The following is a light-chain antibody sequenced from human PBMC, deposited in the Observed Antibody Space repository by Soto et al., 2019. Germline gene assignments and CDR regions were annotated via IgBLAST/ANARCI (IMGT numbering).Light chain of an antibody. Sequence: DIYLPQSPFTLADSVEYTVTVTCRVSQTISSWLSWYQQKPGKAPKLLIYKASTLKSGVPSRFSGSGSGTEFTLTISSLQPDDFATYYCQHCISDSEAFGQGTKVDIK. V-gene: IGKV1-5*03. CDR1: QTISSW. J-gene: IGKJ1*01. CDR3: QHCISDSEA. CDR2: KAS.